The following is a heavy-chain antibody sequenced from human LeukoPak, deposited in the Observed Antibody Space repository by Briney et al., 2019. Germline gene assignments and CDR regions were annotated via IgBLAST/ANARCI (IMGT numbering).Heavy chain of an antibody. D-gene: IGHD6-19*01. CDR3: AKDRGSGWPQFDY. V-gene: IGHV3-23*01. CDR2: ISGRGDST. CDR1: GFSFGSFA. J-gene: IGHJ4*02. Sequence: GGSLRLSCAASGFSFGSFAMSWVRQAPGKGPEWVLAISGRGDSTYYADSVKGRFTISRDNSKNTLYLQMNSLRAEDTAVYYCAKDRGSGWPQFDYWGQGTLVTVSS.